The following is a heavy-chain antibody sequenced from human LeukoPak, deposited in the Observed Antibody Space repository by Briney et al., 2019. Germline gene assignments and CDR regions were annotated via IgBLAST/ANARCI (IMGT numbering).Heavy chain of an antibody. D-gene: IGHD6-6*01. Sequence: PSETLSLTCTVSGDSISSGGYYWSWIRQPPGKGLEWIGYIYYSGSTYYNPSLKSRVTISVDRSKNQFSLKLSSVTAADTAVYYCARDDSSSTPGFDYWGQGTLVTVSS. CDR2: IYYSGST. CDR1: GDSISSGGYY. CDR3: ARDDSSSTPGFDY. V-gene: IGHV4-30-2*01. J-gene: IGHJ4*02.